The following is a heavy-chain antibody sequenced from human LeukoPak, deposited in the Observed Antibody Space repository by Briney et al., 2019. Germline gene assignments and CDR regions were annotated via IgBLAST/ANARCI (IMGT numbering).Heavy chain of an antibody. CDR1: GGSISSSSYY. D-gene: IGHD1-26*01. Sequence: KTSETLSLTCTVSGGSISSSSYYWGWIRQPPGKGLEWIGNIFYSGSTYYNPSLESRVTISVDTSENQFSLKLNSVTAADTAVYYCTRRPYSGSYFDYWGQGTLVTVSS. J-gene: IGHJ4*02. CDR2: IFYSGST. V-gene: IGHV4-39*01. CDR3: TRRPYSGSYFDY.